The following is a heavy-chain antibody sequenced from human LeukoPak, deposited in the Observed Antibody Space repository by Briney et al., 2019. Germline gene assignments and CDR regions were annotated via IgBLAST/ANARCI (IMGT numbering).Heavy chain of an antibody. D-gene: IGHD5-18*01. CDR1: GFTFSSYA. J-gene: IGHJ6*03. V-gene: IGHV3-23*01. CDR3: AKPNTAMVYYYYYYYMDV. CDR2: ISGSGGST. Sequence: PGGSLSLSCAASGFTFSSYAMSWVRQAPGKGLEWVSAISGSGGSTYYADSVKGRFTISRDNSKNTLYLQMNSLRAEDTAVYYCAKPNTAMVYYYYYYYMDVWGKGTTVTVSS.